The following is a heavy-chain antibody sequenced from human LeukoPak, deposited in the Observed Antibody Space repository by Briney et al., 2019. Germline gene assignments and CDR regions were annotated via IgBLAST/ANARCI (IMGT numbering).Heavy chain of an antibody. V-gene: IGHV1-2*02. J-gene: IGHJ4*02. CDR3: ARDLYIAVAGGFDY. CDR1: GYTFTGYS. D-gene: IGHD6-19*01. CDR2: INLKSGGT. Sequence: GASVKVSCKASGYTFTGYSIHWVRQAPGQGLEWMGWINLKSGGTNYAQKFQGRVTMTRDTSISTAYMELSRLRSDDTAVYYCARDLYIAVAGGFDYWGQGTLVTVSS.